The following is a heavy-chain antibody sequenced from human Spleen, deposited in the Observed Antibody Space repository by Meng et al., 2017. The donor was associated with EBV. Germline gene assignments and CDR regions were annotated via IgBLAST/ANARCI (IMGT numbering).Heavy chain of an antibody. CDR3: ARANLKDLLRTYFDF. J-gene: IGHJ4*02. D-gene: IGHD1-26*01. V-gene: IGHV4-4*02. CDR2: IHHSVST. CDR1: GGHIKTGIL. Sequence: QEQLSSSGPGLVRPSCTRSHTIFVSGGHIKTGILWMLVRHPPGKLLEWIGEIHHSVSTNYNPSLKSRVSMSLDKSKSQFSLRLSSMTAADTAVYYCARANLKDLLRTYFDFWGQGTLVTVSS.